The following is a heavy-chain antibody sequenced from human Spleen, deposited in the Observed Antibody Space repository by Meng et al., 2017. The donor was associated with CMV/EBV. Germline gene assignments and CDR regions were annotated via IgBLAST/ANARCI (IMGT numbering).Heavy chain of an antibody. D-gene: IGHD3-3*01. Sequence: QVQLQESGPGLVKPXGXLSFTCTVPGGSISSYYWSWIRQPAGKGLEWIGRIYTSGSTNYNPSLKSRVTMSVDTSKNQFSLKRSSVTAADTAVYYCASQGYYDFWSGYSGWFDPWGQGTLVTVSS. CDR3: ASQGYYDFWSGYSGWFDP. CDR2: IYTSGST. J-gene: IGHJ5*02. CDR1: GGSISSYY. V-gene: IGHV4-4*07.